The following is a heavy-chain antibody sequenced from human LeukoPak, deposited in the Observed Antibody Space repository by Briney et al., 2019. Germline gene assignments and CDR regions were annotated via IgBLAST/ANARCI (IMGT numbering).Heavy chain of an antibody. CDR2: IYHSGST. CDR1: GGSISSGGYS. D-gene: IGHD6-19*01. Sequence: SETLSLTCAVSGGSISSGGYSWSWIRQPPGKGLEWIGYIYHSGSTYYNPSLKSRVTISVDRSKNQFSLKLSSVTAADTAVYYCARQYNSGWYFSDYWGQGTLVTVSS. V-gene: IGHV4-30-2*01. CDR3: ARQYNSGWYFSDY. J-gene: IGHJ4*02.